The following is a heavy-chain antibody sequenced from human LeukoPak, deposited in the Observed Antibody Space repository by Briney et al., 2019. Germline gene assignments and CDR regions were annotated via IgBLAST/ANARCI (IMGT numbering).Heavy chain of an antibody. CDR3: TTVSGTSGGASHF. J-gene: IGHJ4*02. Sequence: GGSLRLSCAASGFTVSDNYVTWVRQAPGKGLEWVSIVYNSDTTSSADSVKGRFTISRDNAENSLYLQMSSLRAEDTATYYCTTVSGTSGGASHFWGQGTLVTVSS. D-gene: IGHD6-25*01. CDR1: GFTVSDNY. CDR2: VYNSDTT. V-gene: IGHV3-53*01.